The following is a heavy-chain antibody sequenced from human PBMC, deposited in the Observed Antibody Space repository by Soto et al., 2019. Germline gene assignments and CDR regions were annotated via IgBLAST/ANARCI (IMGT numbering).Heavy chain of an antibody. V-gene: IGHV3-23*01. CDR2: IGGSDGDT. CDR3: ARRTWRGRADY. D-gene: IGHD3-3*01. CDR1: GFPFSSYA. Sequence: EVQLLASGGGLVQPGGSLRLSCAASGFPFSSYAMSWVRQAPGKGLEWVSGIGGSDGDTFYADSVKGRFTVSRDNGENTLYLQLNSLRVEDSAIYYCARRTWRGRADYWGQGILVTVSS. J-gene: IGHJ4*02.